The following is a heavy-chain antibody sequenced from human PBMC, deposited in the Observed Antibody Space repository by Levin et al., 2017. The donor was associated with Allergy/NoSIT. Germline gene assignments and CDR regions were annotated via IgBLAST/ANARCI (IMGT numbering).Heavy chain of an antibody. CDR3: AREYCTGGICFRGWFDP. V-gene: IGHV5-51*01. CDR1: GYSFTNYW. J-gene: IGHJ5*02. Sequence: HGESLKISCKGSGYSFTNYWIAWVRQMPGKGLEWMGIIYPADSDTRYSPSFQGQVTISADKSINTAYLQWSSLKASDTAMYYCAREYCTGGICFRGWFDPWGQGTLVTVSS. CDR2: IYPADSDT. D-gene: IGHD2-8*02.